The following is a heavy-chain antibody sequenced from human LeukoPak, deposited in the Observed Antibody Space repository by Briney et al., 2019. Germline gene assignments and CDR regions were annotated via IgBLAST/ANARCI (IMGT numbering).Heavy chain of an antibody. Sequence: GGSLRLSCAASGFTFSSYGMHWVRQAPGKGLEWVAVISYDGSNKYYADSVKGRFTISRDNSKSTLYLQMNSLRAEDTAVYYCARRGSGSYSLAFDYWGQGTLVTVSS. D-gene: IGHD3-10*01. CDR2: ISYDGSNK. J-gene: IGHJ4*02. V-gene: IGHV3-30*03. CDR1: GFTFSSYG. CDR3: ARRGSGSYSLAFDY.